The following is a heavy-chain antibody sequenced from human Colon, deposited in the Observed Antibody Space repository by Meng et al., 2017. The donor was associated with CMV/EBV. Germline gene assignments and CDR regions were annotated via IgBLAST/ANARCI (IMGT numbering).Heavy chain of an antibody. J-gene: IGHJ4*02. CDR3: ARGLGHASNNSHDS. Sequence: SCTVSGDSLRDHYWSWIRQPPGKGLEWMGYIYYSGSATYSPSLKSRITISVDTSKKQFSLNLRSVTPADTAMYFCARGLGHASNNSHDSWGQGTLVTVSS. CDR1: GDSLRDHY. CDR2: IYYSGSA. V-gene: IGHV4-59*11. D-gene: IGHD1-1*01.